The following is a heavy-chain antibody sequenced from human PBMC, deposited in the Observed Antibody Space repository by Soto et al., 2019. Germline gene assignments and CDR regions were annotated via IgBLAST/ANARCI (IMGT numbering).Heavy chain of an antibody. CDR2: ISGSVGST. D-gene: IGHD6-13*01. V-gene: IGHV3-23*01. J-gene: IGHJ4*02. CDR1: GFTFSSYA. Sequence: PWGSLRLSCAASGFTFSSYAMSWVRQAPGKGLEWVSAISGSVGSTYYADSVKGRFTISRDNSKNTLYLQMNSLRAEDTAVYYCAKVSLGIAAAALDYWGQGNMVIVSP. CDR3: AKVSLGIAAAALDY.